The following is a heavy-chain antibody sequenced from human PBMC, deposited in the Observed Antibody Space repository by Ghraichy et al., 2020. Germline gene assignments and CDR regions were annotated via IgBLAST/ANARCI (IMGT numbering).Heavy chain of an antibody. J-gene: IGHJ6*02. CDR1: GFTFSSYS. V-gene: IGHV3-21*01. CDR2: ISSSSSYI. Sequence: LSLTCAASGFTFSSYSMNWVRQAPGKGLEWVSSISSSSSYIYYADSVKGRFTISRDNAKNSLYLQMNSLRAEDTAVYYCARVAFGVVIQHHVMDVWGQGTTVTVSS. CDR3: ARVAFGVVIQHHVMDV. D-gene: IGHD3-3*01.